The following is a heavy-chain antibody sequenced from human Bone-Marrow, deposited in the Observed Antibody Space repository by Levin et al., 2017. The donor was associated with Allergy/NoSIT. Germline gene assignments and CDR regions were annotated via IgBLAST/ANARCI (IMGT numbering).Heavy chain of an antibody. J-gene: IGHJ4*02. CDR2: IKGDGSEK. D-gene: IGHD6-19*01. CDR3: ASVRFDTTDWYRIDY. Sequence: PAGGSLRLSCSASGITFSNFWMTWVRQAPGKGLEWVANIKGDGSEKYYVDSVEGRFTISRDNAMNSLFLQMNSLRGDDTAVYFCASVRFDTTDWYRIDYWGQGTLVTVSS. CDR1: GITFSNFW. V-gene: IGHV3-7*01.